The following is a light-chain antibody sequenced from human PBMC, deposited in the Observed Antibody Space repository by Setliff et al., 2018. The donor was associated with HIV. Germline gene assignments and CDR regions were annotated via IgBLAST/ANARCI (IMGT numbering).Light chain of an antibody. V-gene: IGLV2-14*03. J-gene: IGLJ1*01. CDR1: SSDVGTYNF. Sequence: QSVLTQPASVSGSPGQSITISCTGTSSDVGTYNFVSWYQQHPGKAPKLMIYDVSNRPSGVSNRFSGSKSGNTASLTISGLQAEDEADYYCNSYTHSNSFVFGTGTKVTVL. CDR3: NSYTHSNSFV. CDR2: DVS.